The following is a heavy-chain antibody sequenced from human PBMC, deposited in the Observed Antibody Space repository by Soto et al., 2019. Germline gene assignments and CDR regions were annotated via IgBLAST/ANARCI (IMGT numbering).Heavy chain of an antibody. CDR1: GFTFSSYA. Sequence: PGGSLRLSCAASGFTFSSYAMNWVRQAPGKGLEWVSAISRISRSGGSTYYADSVQGRFTISRDNSKDTLFLQMNSLRAEDTAVYYCAKPSDTSGYFRSEIDYWGQGTLVTVSS. CDR2: ISRISRSGGST. V-gene: IGHV3-23*01. J-gene: IGHJ4*02. CDR3: AKPSDTSGYFRSEIDY. D-gene: IGHD3-22*01.